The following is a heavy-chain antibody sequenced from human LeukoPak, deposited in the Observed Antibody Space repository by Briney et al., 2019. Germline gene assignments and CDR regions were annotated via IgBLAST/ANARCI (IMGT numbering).Heavy chain of an antibody. CDR3: ARAPVATPSEFDY. CDR1: GGSISSGGYY. J-gene: IGHJ4*02. CDR2: IYYSGST. Sequence: MASETLSLTCTVSGGSISSGGYYWSWIRQHPGKGLEWIGYIYYSGSTYYNPSLKSRVTISVDTSKNQFSLKLSSVTAADTAVYYCARAPVATPSEFDYWGQGTLVTVSS. V-gene: IGHV4-31*03. D-gene: IGHD5-12*01.